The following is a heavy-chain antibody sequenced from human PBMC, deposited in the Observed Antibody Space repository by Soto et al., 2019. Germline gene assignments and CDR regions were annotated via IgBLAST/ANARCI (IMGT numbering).Heavy chain of an antibody. CDR1: GYTFTGYY. D-gene: IGHD2-2*01. Sequence: ASVKVSCKAYGYTFTGYYIHWLRQAPGQGLEWMGWIHPNSGGTNYAQKFQGWVTLTRDTSISTAYLEVRLTSDDSAVYFCAREGGLGAAAYFDYWGQGTQVTVSS. J-gene: IGHJ4*02. V-gene: IGHV1-2*04. CDR3: AREGGLGAAAYFDY. CDR2: IHPNSGGT.